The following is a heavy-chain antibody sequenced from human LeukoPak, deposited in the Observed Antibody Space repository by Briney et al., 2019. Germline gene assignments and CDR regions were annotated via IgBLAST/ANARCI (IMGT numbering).Heavy chain of an antibody. J-gene: IGHJ4*02. V-gene: IGHV3-30*03. D-gene: IGHD1-26*01. CDR3: ARDKSVGATPFDY. CDR2: ISYDGSKQ. CDR1: GFTFSSHD. Sequence: GGSLRLSCAASGFTFSSHDMHWVRQAPGKGLEWVAAISYDGSKQLYADSVKGRFTISRDNSKNTLNPQMNSLRAEDTAVYYCARDKSVGATPFDYWGQGTLVTVSS.